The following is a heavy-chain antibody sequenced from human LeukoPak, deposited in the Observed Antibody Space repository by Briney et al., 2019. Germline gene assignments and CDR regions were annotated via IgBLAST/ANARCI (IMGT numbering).Heavy chain of an antibody. CDR3: ARDDCSSTSCLFLSHYFDY. CDR2: ISYDGSNK. Sequence: GGSLRLSCAASGVTFSSYAMHWVRQAPGKGLEWVAVISYDGSNKYYADSVKGRFTISRDNSKNTLYLQMNSLRAEDTAVYYCARDDCSSTSCLFLSHYFDYWGQGTLVTVSS. CDR1: GVTFSSYA. V-gene: IGHV3-30-3*01. J-gene: IGHJ4*02. D-gene: IGHD2-2*01.